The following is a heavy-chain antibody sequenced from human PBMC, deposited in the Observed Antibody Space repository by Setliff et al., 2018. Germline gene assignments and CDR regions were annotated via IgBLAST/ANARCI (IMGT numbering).Heavy chain of an antibody. CDR2: MSASGTST. D-gene: IGHD2-2*01. Sequence: GGSLRLSCATSGFTFSSYAMSWVRQAPGKGLEWVSAMSASGTSTYHADSVKGRFTISRDNSKNTLYLQMNSLRAEDTAVYYCARDQDGRGPAADYWGQGTLVTVSS. CDR3: ARDQDGRGPAADY. CDR1: GFTFSSYA. V-gene: IGHV3-23*01. J-gene: IGHJ4*02.